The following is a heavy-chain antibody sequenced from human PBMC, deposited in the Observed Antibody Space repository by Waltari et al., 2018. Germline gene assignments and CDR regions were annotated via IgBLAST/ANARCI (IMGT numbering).Heavy chain of an antibody. V-gene: IGHV1-18*04. CDR2: VSPLNGKT. CDR3: ATDNLNAFHN. J-gene: IGHJ4*02. Sequence: QVQLLQSGAEVKEPGASVKVSCRASGYPFTSVGISWVRLAPGQGLEWVGWVSPLNGKTNYAQNVQDRVTMTTDTSTSTAYMELRSLRFDDTAVYFCATDNLNAFHNWGQGTLVTVSS. D-gene: IGHD1-20*01. CDR1: GYPFTSVG.